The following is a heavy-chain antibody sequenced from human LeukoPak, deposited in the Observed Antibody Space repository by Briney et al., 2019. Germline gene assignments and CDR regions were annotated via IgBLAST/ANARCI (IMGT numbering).Heavy chain of an antibody. CDR1: AFTFSTYS. CDR3: ARGYCSGGTCYSDYYFYYMDV. D-gene: IGHD2-15*01. CDR2: ISSSSSYI. J-gene: IGHJ6*03. Sequence: PGGSLRLSCAASAFTFSTYSMNWVRQAPGKGLEWVSSISSSSSYIYYADSVKGRFTISRDNAKNSLYLQMNSLRAEDTAVYYCARGYCSGGTCYSDYYFYYMDVWGKGTTVTVSS. V-gene: IGHV3-21*01.